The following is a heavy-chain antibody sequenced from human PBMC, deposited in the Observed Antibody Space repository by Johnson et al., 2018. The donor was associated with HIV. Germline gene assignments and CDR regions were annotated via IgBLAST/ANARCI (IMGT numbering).Heavy chain of an antibody. V-gene: IGHV3-9*01. D-gene: IGHD1-26*01. CDR2: ISWNSGSI. J-gene: IGHJ3*02. Sequence: VQLVESGGGLVQPGRSLRLSCAASVFTFDDYAMHWVRQAPGKGLEWVSGISWNSGSIGYADSVKGRFTISRDNANNSLYLQMNSLRAEDTALYYCAKDRLMAGGWELPHDAFDIWGQGTMVTVSS. CDR3: AKDRLMAGGWELPHDAFDI. CDR1: VFTFDDYA.